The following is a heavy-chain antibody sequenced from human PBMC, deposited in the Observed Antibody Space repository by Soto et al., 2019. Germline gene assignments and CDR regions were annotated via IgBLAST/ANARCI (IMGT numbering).Heavy chain of an antibody. CDR2: ISYDGSNK. CDR3: ASHPRDSSGYWYYFDY. Sequence: GGSPRLACAASGLTFSSYGMHGVRQDPGKGLEWVAVISYDGSNKYYADSVKGRFTISRDNAKNSLYLQMNSLRAEDTAVYYFASHPRDSSGYWYYFDYWGQGTLVTVSS. D-gene: IGHD3-22*01. J-gene: IGHJ4*02. CDR1: GLTFSSYG. V-gene: IGHV3-30*03.